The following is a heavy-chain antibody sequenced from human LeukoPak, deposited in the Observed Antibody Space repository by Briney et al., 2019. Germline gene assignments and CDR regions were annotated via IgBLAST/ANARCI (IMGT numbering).Heavy chain of an antibody. CDR2: ISGTSDNI. CDR1: GFTFSSYT. V-gene: IGHV3-21*01. J-gene: IGHJ4*02. Sequence: GGSLRLSCTVSGFTFSSYTMNWVRQAPGKGLEWVSSISGTSDNIYYAASVKGRFTISRDNAKNSLYLQMNSLRAEDTAVYYCAKGQELLQPDYWGQGTLVTVSS. D-gene: IGHD5-18*01. CDR3: AKGQELLQPDY.